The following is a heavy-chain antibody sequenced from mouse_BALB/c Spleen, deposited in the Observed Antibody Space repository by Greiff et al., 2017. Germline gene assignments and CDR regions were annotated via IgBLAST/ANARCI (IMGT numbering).Heavy chain of an antibody. CDR2: ILPGSGST. D-gene: IGHD2-4*01. Sequence: VKLMESGAELMKPGASVKISCKATGYTFSSYWIEWVKQRPGHGLEWIGEILPGSGSTNYNEKFKGKATFTADTSSNTAYMQLSSLTSEDSAVYYCARRANDYDFAYWGQGTLVTVSA. CDR3: ARRANDYDFAY. CDR1: GYTFSSYW. V-gene: IGHV1-9*01. J-gene: IGHJ3*01.